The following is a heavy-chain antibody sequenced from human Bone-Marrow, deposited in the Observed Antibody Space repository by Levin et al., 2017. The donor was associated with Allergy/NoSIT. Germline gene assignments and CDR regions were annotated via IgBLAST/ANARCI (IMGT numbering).Heavy chain of an antibody. J-gene: IGHJ6*02. Sequence: GGSLRLSCAASGFTVSSNYMSWVRQAPGKGLEWVSVIYSGGSTYYADSVKGRFTISRDNSKNTLYLQMNSLRAEDTAVYYCARVQYEWCGTSAPAYMDVWGQGTTVTVSS. CDR2: IYSGGST. CDR1: GFTVSSNY. CDR3: ARVQYEWCGTSAPAYMDV. V-gene: IGHV3-66*01. D-gene: IGHD2-15*01.